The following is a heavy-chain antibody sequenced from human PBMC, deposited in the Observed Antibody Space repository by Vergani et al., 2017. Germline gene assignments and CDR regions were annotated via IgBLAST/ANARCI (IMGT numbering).Heavy chain of an antibody. CDR1: GFTFSSYS. CDR2: ISSSSSYI. J-gene: IGHJ3*02. CDR3: AREDLRVTTFNDAFDI. D-gene: IGHD4-11*01. V-gene: IGHV3-21*01. Sequence: EVQLVESGGGLVKPGGSLRLSCAASGFTFSSYSMNWVRQAPGKGLEWVSSISSSSSYIYYADSVKGRFTISRDNAKNSLYLQMNSLRAEDTAVYYCAREDLRVTTFNDAFDIWGQGTMVTVSS.